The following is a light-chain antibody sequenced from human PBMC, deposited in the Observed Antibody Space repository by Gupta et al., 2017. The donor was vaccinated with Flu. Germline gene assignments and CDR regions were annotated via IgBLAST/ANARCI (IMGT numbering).Light chain of an antibody. J-gene: IGLJ2*01. CDR1: DIGSKN. Sequence: SYELTPPPSVSVALGQTARITCGGHDIGSKNVHWYQQKAGQAPVLVIYRDKDRPAGIPERFSGTDSGTTLTITGVEVGDEADYYWQVGDIRTVVFGGGTKLTVL. CDR2: RDK. CDR3: QVGDIRTVV. V-gene: IGLV3-9*01.